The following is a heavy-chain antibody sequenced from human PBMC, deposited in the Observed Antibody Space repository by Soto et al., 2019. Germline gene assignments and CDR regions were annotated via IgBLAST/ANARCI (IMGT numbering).Heavy chain of an antibody. J-gene: IGHJ6*03. CDR3: ARQQLVHYYYYYMDV. V-gene: IGHV3-33*01. Sequence: GGSLRLSCAASGFTFSSYGMHWVRQAPGKGLEWVAVIWYDGSNKYYADSVKGRFTISRDNSKNTLYLQMNSLRAEDTAVYYCARQQLVHYYYYYMDVWGKGTTVTVSS. CDR1: GFTFSSYG. D-gene: IGHD6-13*01. CDR2: IWYDGSNK.